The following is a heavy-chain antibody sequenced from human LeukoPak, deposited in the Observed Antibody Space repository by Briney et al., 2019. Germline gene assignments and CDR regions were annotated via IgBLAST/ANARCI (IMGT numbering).Heavy chain of an antibody. CDR1: GFTLSSYS. CDR2: ISSSTSYI. CDR3: ARDTKSYYDILTGTFDS. J-gene: IGHJ4*02. V-gene: IGHV3-21*01. D-gene: IGHD3-9*01. Sequence: GGSLRLSCAASGFTLSSYSMNWVRQAPGKGLEWVSIISSSTSYIYYADSVKGRFTISRDNAKNSLYLQMDSLRAEDTAVYYCARDTKSYYDILTGTFDSWGQGTLVTVSS.